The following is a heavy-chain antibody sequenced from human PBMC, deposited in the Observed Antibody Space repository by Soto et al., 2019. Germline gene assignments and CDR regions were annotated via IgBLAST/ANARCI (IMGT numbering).Heavy chain of an antibody. CDR2: INSDGSST. D-gene: IGHD3-16*01. CDR1: GCPFSSHW. J-gene: IGHJ4*02. CDR3: ARGDYGGDGYNPWVDY. Sequence: PGVSLGLSYSSSGCPFSSHWMHWVRQAPGEGLVWVSRINSDGSSTSYADSVKGRFTISRDNAKNTLYLQMNSLRAEDTAVYYCARGDYGGDGYNPWVDYWGQGNLVTGSA. V-gene: IGHV3-74*01.